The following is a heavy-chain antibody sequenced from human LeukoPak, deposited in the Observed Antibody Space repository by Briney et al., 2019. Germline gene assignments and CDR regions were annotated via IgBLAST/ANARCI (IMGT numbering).Heavy chain of an antibody. D-gene: IGHD4-17*01. J-gene: IGHJ4*02. CDR2: IYPGDSDL. CDR1: GYSFVNYW. V-gene: IGHV5-51*01. Sequence: GESLKISCKGSGYSFVNYWIGWVRQMPGKGLEWMGIIYPGDSDLRYSPSFQGQVTISADKSISTAYLQWSSLKASDTAMYYCARHLVGLGDYPYYFDYWGQGTLVTVSS. CDR3: ARHLVGLGDYPYYFDY.